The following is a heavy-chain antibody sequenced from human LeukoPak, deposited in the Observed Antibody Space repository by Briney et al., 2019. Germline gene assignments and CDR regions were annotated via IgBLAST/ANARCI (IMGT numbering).Heavy chain of an antibody. CDR3: ARYVLEWYEGYYYYMDV. V-gene: IGHV3-21*01. Sequence: GGSLRLSCAASGFTFSSYSMNWVRQAPGKGLEWVSSISSSSSYIYYADSVKGRFTISRDNAKNSLYLQMNSLRAEDTAVYYCARYVLEWYEGYYYYMDVWGKGTTVTVSS. D-gene: IGHD3-3*01. J-gene: IGHJ6*03. CDR1: GFTFSSYS. CDR2: ISSSSSYI.